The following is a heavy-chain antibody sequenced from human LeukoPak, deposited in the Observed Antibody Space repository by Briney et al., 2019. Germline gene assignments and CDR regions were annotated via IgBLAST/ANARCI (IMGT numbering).Heavy chain of an antibody. CDR3: VRGGPNKSGWTLDY. CDR1: GYTLTNYA. CDR2: FNSDTGNT. V-gene: IGHV1-3*01. J-gene: IGHJ4*02. D-gene: IGHD6-19*01. Sequence: GASVKVSCMASGYTLTNYAIHWVRQAPGQRLEWMGWFNSDTGNTEYSQKFQGRVSITRDTSANTAYMELNRLRPEDTAVFYCVRGGPNKSGWTLDYWGQGALVTVSS.